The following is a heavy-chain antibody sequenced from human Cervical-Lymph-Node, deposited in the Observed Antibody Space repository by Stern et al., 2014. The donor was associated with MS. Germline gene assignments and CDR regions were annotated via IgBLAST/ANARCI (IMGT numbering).Heavy chain of an antibody. Sequence: EVQLVESGGGLVQPGRSLRLSCAAAGFAFDDYAMHWVRQAPGKGLEWVSGISWSGTKIGYADSVKGRFTISRDNAKNSLFQQMNNLRAEDTALYYCATANYEFGYYGMDVWGQGTAVTVS. CDR3: ATANYEFGYYGMDV. D-gene: IGHD3-3*01. J-gene: IGHJ6*02. V-gene: IGHV3-9*01. CDR2: ISWSGTKI. CDR1: GFAFDDYA.